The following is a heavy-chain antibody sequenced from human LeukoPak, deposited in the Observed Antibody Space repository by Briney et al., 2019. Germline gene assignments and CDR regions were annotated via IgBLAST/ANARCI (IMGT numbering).Heavy chain of an antibody. D-gene: IGHD4-17*01. CDR1: GGSISSYY. J-gene: IGHJ3*02. CDR2: IYYSGST. CDR3: ARDLLDGDYADDAFDI. Sequence: SETLSLTCTVSGGSISSYYWSWIRQPPGKGLEWIGYIYYSGSTNYNPSLKSRVTISVDTSKNQFSLKLSSVTAADTAVYYCARDLLDGDYADDAFDIWGQGTMVTVSS. V-gene: IGHV4-59*01.